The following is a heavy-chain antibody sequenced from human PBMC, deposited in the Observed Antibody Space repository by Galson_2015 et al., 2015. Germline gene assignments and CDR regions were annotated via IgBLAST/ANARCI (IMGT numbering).Heavy chain of an antibody. CDR1: GGTFSSYA. J-gene: IGHJ3*02. D-gene: IGHD3-22*01. CDR2: IIPIFGTA. Sequence: SVKVSCKASGGTFSSYAISWVRQAPGQGLEWMGGIIPIFGTANYAQKFQGRATITADESTSTAYMELSSLRSEDTAVYYCARVTGGSSGYYYWEYAFDIWGQGTMVTVSS. CDR3: ARVTGGSSGYYYWEYAFDI. V-gene: IGHV1-69*13.